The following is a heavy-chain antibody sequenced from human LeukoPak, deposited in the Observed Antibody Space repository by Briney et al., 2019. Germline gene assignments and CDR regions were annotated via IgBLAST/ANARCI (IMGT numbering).Heavy chain of an antibody. J-gene: IGHJ5*02. D-gene: IGHD2-15*01. CDR1: GYTFTSYG. CDR2: ISAYNGNI. V-gene: IGHV1-18*01. Sequence: GASVKVSCKASGYTFTSYGISWVRQAPGQGLEWMGWISAYNGNISYAQKLQGRVTMTTDTSTSTAYMELRSLRSDDTAVYYCARDPDLDCSGGSCYYNWFDPWGQGTLVTVSS. CDR3: ARDPDLDCSGGSCYYNWFDP.